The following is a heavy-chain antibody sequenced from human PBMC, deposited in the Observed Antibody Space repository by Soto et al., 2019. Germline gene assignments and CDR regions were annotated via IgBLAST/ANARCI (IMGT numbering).Heavy chain of an antibody. D-gene: IGHD3-10*01. CDR2: ISTDGVTT. J-gene: IGHJ1*01. CDR1: GFGFKSYD. Sequence: EVQLLESGGDLVHPGESLGLSCAASGFGFKSYDMTWVRQAPGKGLEWVSSISTDGVTTYYADSVKGRFTISRDNSKNILYLHMNSLRPEESAIYPCAIRARRDSTGSSGYWGQGTLVSVTS. CDR3: AIRARRDSTGSSGY. V-gene: IGHV3-23*01.